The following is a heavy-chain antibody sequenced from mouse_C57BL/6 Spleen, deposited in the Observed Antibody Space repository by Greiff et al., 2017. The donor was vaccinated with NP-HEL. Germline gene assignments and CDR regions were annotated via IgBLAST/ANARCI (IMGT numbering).Heavy chain of an antibody. Sequence: EVQLQQSGPELVKPGASVKISCKASGYSFTGYYMNWVKQSPEKSLEWIGEINPSTGGTTYNQKFKAKATLTVDKSSSTAYMQLKSLTSEDSAAYYCARSYGSSSAWFDYWGQGTLVTVSA. CDR2: INPSTGGT. D-gene: IGHD1-1*01. CDR1: GYSFTGYY. CDR3: ARSYGSSSAWFDY. J-gene: IGHJ3*01. V-gene: IGHV1-42*01.